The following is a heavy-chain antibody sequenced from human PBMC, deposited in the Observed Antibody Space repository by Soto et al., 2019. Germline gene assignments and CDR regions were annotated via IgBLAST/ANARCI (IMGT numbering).Heavy chain of an antibody. D-gene: IGHD3-22*01. J-gene: IGHJ4*02. CDR3: VSQPLYTYYYDSSGYHYLTN. CDR1: GASISSSNW. CDR2: IYHSGRT. V-gene: IGHV4-4*03. Sequence: PNTLSLNCAVSGASISSSNWWRWVRPPPGKGLVRIGEIYHSGRTNYIPSLKSRVTISVDKSKNQFSLKLSSVTAADTAVYYCVSQPLYTYYYDSSGYHYLTNWGQGTLVTV.